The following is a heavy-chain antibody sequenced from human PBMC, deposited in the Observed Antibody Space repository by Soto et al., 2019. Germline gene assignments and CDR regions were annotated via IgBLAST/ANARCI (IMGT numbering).Heavy chain of an antibody. CDR1: GYTFTGYY. J-gene: IGHJ3*02. D-gene: IGHD3-22*01. V-gene: IGHV1-2*04. Sequence: ASVKVSCKASGYTFTGYYMHWVRQAPGQGLEWMGWINPNSGGTNYAQKFQGWVTMTRDTSISTAYMELSRLRSDDTAVYYCARDTDSSGCYLNAFDIWGQGTMVTVSS. CDR2: INPNSGGT. CDR3: ARDTDSSGCYLNAFDI.